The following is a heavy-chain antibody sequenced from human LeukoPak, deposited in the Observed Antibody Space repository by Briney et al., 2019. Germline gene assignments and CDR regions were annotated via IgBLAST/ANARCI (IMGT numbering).Heavy chain of an antibody. D-gene: IGHD4-23*01. V-gene: IGHV1-2*02. CDR1: GYTFTGYY. CDR3: AREYIDRVVTPAGFDY. J-gene: IGHJ4*02. CDR2: INPNSGGT. Sequence: GASVKVSCKASGYTFTGYYMHWVRQAPGQGLEWMGWINPNSGGTNYAQKFQGRVTMTRGTSISTAYMELSRLRSDDTAVYYCAREYIDRVVTPAGFDYWGQGTLVTVSS.